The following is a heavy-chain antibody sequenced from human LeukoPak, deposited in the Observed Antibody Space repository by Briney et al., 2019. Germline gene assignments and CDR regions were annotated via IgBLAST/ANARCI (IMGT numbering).Heavy chain of an antibody. CDR2: VGIAGDT. Sequence: GGSLRLSCAASGFAFNNYEMHWVRQTAGKGLEWVSAVGIAGDTSYAGSVKGRFSISGDNAESSLFLQMNSLRAGDTAVYYCAREGRMGTADAFDVWGQGTMVTVSS. CDR1: GFAFNNYE. CDR3: AREGRMGTADAFDV. V-gene: IGHV3-13*01. D-gene: IGHD1-14*01. J-gene: IGHJ3*01.